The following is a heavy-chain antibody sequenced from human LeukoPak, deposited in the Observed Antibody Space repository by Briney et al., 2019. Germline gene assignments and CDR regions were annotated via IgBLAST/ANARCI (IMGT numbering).Heavy chain of an antibody. CDR1: GFTFSSYG. V-gene: IGHV3-30*18. Sequence: GGSLRLSCAASGFTFSSYGMHWVRQAPGKGLEWVAVISYDGSNKYYADSVKGRFTISRDNSKNTLYLQMNSLRAEDTAVYYCAKDERLLSFLKWGQGTLVTVSS. CDR2: ISYDGSNK. CDR3: AKDERLLSFLK. J-gene: IGHJ4*02. D-gene: IGHD3-3*01.